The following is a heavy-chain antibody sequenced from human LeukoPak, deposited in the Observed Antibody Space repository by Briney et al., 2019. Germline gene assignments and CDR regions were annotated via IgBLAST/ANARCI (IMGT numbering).Heavy chain of an antibody. CDR3: AKGGSYSPVSQNTDY. J-gene: IGHJ4*02. CDR1: GFTFSSYA. CDR2: ISGNGGST. D-gene: IGHD3-10*01. V-gene: IGHV3-23*01. Sequence: PGGSLRLSCAASGFTFSSYAMSWVRQAPGKGLEWVSSISGNGGSTYNEDSVRGRFTISRDNSKDTLYLQMNSLRAEDTAVYYCAKGGSYSPVSQNTDYWGQGTLVTVSS.